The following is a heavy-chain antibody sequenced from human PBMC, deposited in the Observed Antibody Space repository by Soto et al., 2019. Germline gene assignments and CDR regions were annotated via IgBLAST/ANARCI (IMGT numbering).Heavy chain of an antibody. CDR1: GFTFSSHS. J-gene: IGHJ6*03. V-gene: IGHV3-21*01. Sequence: PGGSLRLSCAASGFTFSSHSMNWVRQAPGKGLEWVSSISSSSSYIYYADSVKGRFTISRDNAKNSLYLQMNSLRAEDTAVYYCARDTDDFKDSYYMDVWGKGTTVTVSS. CDR2: ISSSSSYI. CDR3: ARDTDDFKDSYYMDV. D-gene: IGHD3-3*01.